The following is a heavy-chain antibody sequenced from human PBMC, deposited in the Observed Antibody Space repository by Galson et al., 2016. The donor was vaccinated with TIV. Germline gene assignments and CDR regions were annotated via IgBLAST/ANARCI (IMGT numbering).Heavy chain of an antibody. J-gene: IGHJ6*02. D-gene: IGHD2-8*01. V-gene: IGHV5-51*01. CDR2: VYPLDSEA. CDR1: GYTFTRYW. CDR3: ARLPGYCASGVCFGYFSYGLDC. Sequence: QSGAEVKKAGESLRISCKGSGYTFTRYWIGWVRQMPGKGLEWIGIVYPLDSEAKYNPSFQGQVTISADKSISAAYLQWRSLKASDTAMYYCARLPGYCASGVCFGYFSYGLDCWGQGTTVTVSS.